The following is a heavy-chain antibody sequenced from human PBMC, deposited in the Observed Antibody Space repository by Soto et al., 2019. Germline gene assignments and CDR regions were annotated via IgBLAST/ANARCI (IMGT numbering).Heavy chain of an antibody. D-gene: IGHD3-10*01. V-gene: IGHV3-30-3*01. CDR1: GFTFSSYA. Sequence: QVQLVESGGGVVQPGRSLRLSCAASGFTFSSYAMHWVRQAPGKGLEWVAVISYDGSNKYYADSVKGRFTISRDNSKNTLYLQMNSLRAEATAVYYCARVPRFGELSYWGQGTLVTVS. CDR3: ARVPRFGELSY. J-gene: IGHJ4*02. CDR2: ISYDGSNK.